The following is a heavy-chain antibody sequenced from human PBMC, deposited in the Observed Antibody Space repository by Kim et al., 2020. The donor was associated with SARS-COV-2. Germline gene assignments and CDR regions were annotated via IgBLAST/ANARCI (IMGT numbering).Heavy chain of an antibody. CDR3: AKGVGAIVGPTTGAFDL. J-gene: IGHJ3*01. V-gene: IGHV3-9*01. D-gene: IGHD1-26*01. Sequence: GGSLRLSCAASGFIFRDYAMHWVRQGPGKGLEWVSAITWNSATIVYADSVTGRFTISRDNAKNSLYLQMSGLRVDDTALYYCAKGVGAIVGPTTGAFDLWGQGTLVTVSS. CDR2: ITWNSATI. CDR1: GFIFRDYA.